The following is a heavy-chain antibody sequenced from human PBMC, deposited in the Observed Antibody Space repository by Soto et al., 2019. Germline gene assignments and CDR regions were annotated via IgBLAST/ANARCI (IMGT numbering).Heavy chain of an antibody. CDR1: GFTFSSYA. Sequence: GGSLRLSCAASGFTFSSYAMHWVRQAPGKGLEWVAVISYDGSNKYYADSVKGRFTISRDNSKNTLYLQMNSLRAEDTAVYYCAKEFGRYCSGGSCYGSDYWGQGTLVTVSS. V-gene: IGHV3-30-3*01. CDR3: AKEFGRYCSGGSCYGSDY. J-gene: IGHJ4*02. D-gene: IGHD2-15*01. CDR2: ISYDGSNK.